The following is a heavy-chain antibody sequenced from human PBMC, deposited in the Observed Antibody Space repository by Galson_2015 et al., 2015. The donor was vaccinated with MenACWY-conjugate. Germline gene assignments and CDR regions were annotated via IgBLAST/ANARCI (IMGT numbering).Heavy chain of an antibody. CDR3: AKGVWGTFDY. CDR2: IGNSGGST. V-gene: IGHV3-23*01. J-gene: IGHJ4*02. CDR1: GLTFNNYA. D-gene: IGHD3-16*01. Sequence: SLRLSCAASGLTFNNYAMNWVRQVPGKGLEWVSVIGNSGGSTSYADSVKGRFTISRDNSKNTLYLQMNSLRAEDTAVYYCAKGVWGTFDYWGQGTLVTVSS.